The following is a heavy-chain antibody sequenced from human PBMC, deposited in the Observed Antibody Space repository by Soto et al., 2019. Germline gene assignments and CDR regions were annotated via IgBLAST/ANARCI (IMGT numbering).Heavy chain of an antibody. D-gene: IGHD6-19*01. CDR2: IWYDGSNK. Sequence: GGSLRLSCAASGFTFSSYGMHWVRQAPGKGLEWVAVIWYDGSNKYYADSVKGRFTISRDNSKNTLYLQMNSLRAEDTAVYYCAREKSSSGDTPVFDYWGQGTLVTVSS. CDR1: GFTFSSYG. J-gene: IGHJ4*02. CDR3: AREKSSSGDTPVFDY. V-gene: IGHV3-33*01.